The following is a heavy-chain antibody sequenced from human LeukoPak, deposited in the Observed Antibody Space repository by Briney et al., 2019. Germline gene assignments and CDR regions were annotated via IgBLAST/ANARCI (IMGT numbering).Heavy chain of an antibody. CDR2: INPSGGST. CDR1: GYTFTTYY. J-gene: IGHJ4*02. Sequence: GASVKVSCKASGYTFTTYYMHWVRQAPGQGLQWMGIINPSGGSTSYAQKFQGRVTMNRDTSTSTVYMELSSLRSDDTAIYYCARSVKMPTIVHWGQGTLVTVSS. CDR3: ARSVKMPTIVH. D-gene: IGHD5-24*01. V-gene: IGHV1-46*03.